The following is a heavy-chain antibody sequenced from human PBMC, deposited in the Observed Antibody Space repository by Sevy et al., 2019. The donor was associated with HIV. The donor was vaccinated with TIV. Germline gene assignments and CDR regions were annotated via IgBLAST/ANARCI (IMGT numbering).Heavy chain of an antibody. CDR2: ISGNGENT. D-gene: IGHD3-3*02. J-gene: IGHJ3*02. CDR3: ARDGRGISAFDI. CDR1: EFTFSSHA. V-gene: IGHV3-23*01. Sequence: GGSLRLSCAPSEFTFSSHAVSWVRQAPGKGLEWVSAISGNGENTHYADSVRGRFTISRDNFKNTLYLHMSTLRAEDTALYYCARDGRGISAFDIWGQGTMVTVSS.